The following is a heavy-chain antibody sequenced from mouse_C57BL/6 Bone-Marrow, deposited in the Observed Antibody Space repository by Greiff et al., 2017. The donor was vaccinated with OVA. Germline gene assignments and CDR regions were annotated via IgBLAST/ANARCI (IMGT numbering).Heavy chain of an antibody. J-gene: IGHJ3*01. D-gene: IGHD2-13*01. CDR3: ASEGDSAWFAY. CDR1: GYTFTDYY. Sequence: VQLQQSGPELVKPGASVKISCKASGYTFTDYYMNWVKQSHGKSLEWIGDINPNNGGTSYNQKFKGKATLTVDKSSSTAYMELRSLTSEDSAVYYCASEGDSAWFAYWGQGTLVTVSA. V-gene: IGHV1-26*01. CDR2: INPNNGGT.